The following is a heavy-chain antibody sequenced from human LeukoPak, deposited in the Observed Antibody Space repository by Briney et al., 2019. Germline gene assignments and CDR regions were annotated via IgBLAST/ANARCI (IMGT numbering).Heavy chain of an antibody. D-gene: IGHD3-22*01. J-gene: IGHJ5*02. V-gene: IGHV4-59*01. CDR2: IYYSGST. CDR3: ARGPSMIGRWFDP. Sequence: SETLSLTCTVSGGSISSYYWSWIRQPPGKGLEWIGYIYYSGSTNYNPSLKSRVTISVDTSKNQFSLKLSSVTAADTAVYYCARGPSMIGRWFDPWGQGTLVTVSS. CDR1: GGSISSYY.